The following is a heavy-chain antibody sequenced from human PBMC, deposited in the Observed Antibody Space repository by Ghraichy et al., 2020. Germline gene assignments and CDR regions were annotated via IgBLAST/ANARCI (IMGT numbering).Heavy chain of an antibody. V-gene: IGHV3-23*01. Sequence: GSLRLSCAASGFTLSSYAMSWVRQAPGKGLEWVSAISGSGGSTYYADSVKGRFTISRDNSKNTLYLQMNSLRAEDTAVYYCAKDELWELQDYYYYGMDVWGQGTTVTVSS. J-gene: IGHJ6*02. CDR3: AKDELWELQDYYYYGMDV. D-gene: IGHD1-26*01. CDR2: ISGSGGST. CDR1: GFTLSSYA.